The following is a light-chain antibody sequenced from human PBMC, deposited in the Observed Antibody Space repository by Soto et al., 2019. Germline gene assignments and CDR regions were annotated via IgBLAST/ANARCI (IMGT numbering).Light chain of an antibody. J-gene: IGKJ1*01. CDR3: QQYGSSPRT. CDR1: QSVSSSY. V-gene: IGKV3-20*01. Sequence: EIVLTQSPDTLSLSPAERATLSCRASQSVSSSYLAWYQQKPGQAPRLLIYGASSRATGIPDRFSGSGSGTDFTLTISRLEPEDFAVYYCQQYGSSPRTFGQGTKVDIK. CDR2: GAS.